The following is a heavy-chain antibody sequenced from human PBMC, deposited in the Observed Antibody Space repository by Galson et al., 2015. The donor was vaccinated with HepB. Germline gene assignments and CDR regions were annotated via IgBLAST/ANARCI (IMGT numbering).Heavy chain of an antibody. V-gene: IGHV3-30-3*01. CDR3: ARDALTHQLFPNWFDP. CDR1: GFTFSGYT. D-gene: IGHD2-21*01. J-gene: IGHJ5*02. Sequence: SLRLSCAASGFTFSGYTMHWVRQAPGKGLEWVALISYDENNKYYADSVKGRFTISRDNSKKTLYLQMNSLRPEDAAVYYCARDALTHQLFPNWFDPWGQGTQVTVSS. CDR2: ISYDENNK.